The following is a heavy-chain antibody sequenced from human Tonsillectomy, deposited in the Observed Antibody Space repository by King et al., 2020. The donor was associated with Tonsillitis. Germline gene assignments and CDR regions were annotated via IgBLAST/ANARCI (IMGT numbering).Heavy chain of an antibody. CDR1: GFTFRSYE. J-gene: IGHJ4*02. CDR3: ARDDILTN. V-gene: IGHV3-48*03. D-gene: IGHD3-9*01. Sequence: VQLVESGGGLVQPGGSLRLSCAASGFTFRSYEMNWVRQAPGKGLEWGSYICSSGSTRYYANSVKGRFTISRDNAKNSLYLQMKSLRAEDTAVYYCARDDILTNWGQGTLVTVSS. CDR2: ICSSGSTR.